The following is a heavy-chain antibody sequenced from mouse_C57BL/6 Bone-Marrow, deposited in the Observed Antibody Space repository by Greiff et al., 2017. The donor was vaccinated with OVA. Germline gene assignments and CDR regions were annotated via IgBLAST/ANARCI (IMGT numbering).Heavy chain of an antibody. CDR3: AVYDYGGFAY. CDR2: IYPADSET. D-gene: IGHD2-4*01. CDR1: GYTFTSYW. V-gene: IGHV1-61*01. J-gene: IGHJ3*01. Sequence: QVQLQQPGAELVRPGSSVKLSCKASGYTFTSYWMDWVKQRLGQGLEWIGNIYPADSETHYNQKFKDKATLTVDKSSSTAYMQLSSLTSEDSAVYYCAVYDYGGFAYWGQGTLVTVSA.